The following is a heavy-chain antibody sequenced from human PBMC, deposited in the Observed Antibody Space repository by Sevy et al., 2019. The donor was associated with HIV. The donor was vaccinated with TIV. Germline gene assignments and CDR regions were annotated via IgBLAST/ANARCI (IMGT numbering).Heavy chain of an antibody. CDR1: GFTFRNAW. CDR2: IRNDPDGGTT. CDR3: STDIDVQSGYSYDFSTFNPDLPHHSGADV. J-gene: IGHJ6*02. D-gene: IGHD5-12*01. Sequence: GGSLRLSCTASGFTFRNAWMTWVRQVPGKGLEWVGRIRNDPDGGTTDYAAPVRGRFTISRDDSKNTMYLQMNSLKSEETAVYYCSTDIDVQSGYSYDFSTFNPDLPHHSGADVWRQGTTVTVSS. V-gene: IGHV3-15*01.